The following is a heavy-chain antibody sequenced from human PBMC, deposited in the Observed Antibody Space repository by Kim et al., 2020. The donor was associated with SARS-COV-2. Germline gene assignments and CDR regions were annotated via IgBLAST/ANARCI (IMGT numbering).Heavy chain of an antibody. D-gene: IGHD3-22*01. CDR1: GGSISSGDYY. Sequence: SETLSLTCTVSGGSISSGDYYWSWIRQPPGKGLEWIGYIYYSGSTYYNPSLKSRVTISVDTSKNQFSLKLSSVTAADTAVYYCAREPLPYYYDSSPPFDYWGQGTLVTVSS. CDR3: AREPLPYYYDSSPPFDY. J-gene: IGHJ4*02. CDR2: IYYSGST. V-gene: IGHV4-30-4*01.